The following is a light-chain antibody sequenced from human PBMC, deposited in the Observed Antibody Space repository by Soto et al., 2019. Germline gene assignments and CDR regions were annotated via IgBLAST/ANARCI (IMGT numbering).Light chain of an antibody. CDR3: QSYDSNYVV. CDR1: ISNIGAGYD. Sequence: QSALTQPPSVSGAPGQRVTISCTGSISNIGAGYDVHWYQQLPGTAPKVLIYGNSNRPSGVPDRFSGSKSGTSASLAITGLQAEDEADYYCQSYDSNYVVFGGGTKLTVL. V-gene: IGLV1-40*01. J-gene: IGLJ2*01. CDR2: GNS.